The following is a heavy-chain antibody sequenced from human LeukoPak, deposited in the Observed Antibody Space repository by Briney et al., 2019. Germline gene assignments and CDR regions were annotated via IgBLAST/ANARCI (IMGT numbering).Heavy chain of an antibody. J-gene: IGHJ6*03. D-gene: IGHD5-18*01. CDR2: ISYDGSNK. CDR3: AKGPYSYCSYYYYMDV. V-gene: IGHV3-30-3*01. Sequence: PGGSLRLSCAASGFTFSSYAMHWVRQAPGKGLEWVAVISYDGSNKYYADSVKGRFTISRDNSKNTLYLQMNSLRAEDTAVYYCAKGPYSYCSYYYYMDVWGKGTTVTVSS. CDR1: GFTFSSYA.